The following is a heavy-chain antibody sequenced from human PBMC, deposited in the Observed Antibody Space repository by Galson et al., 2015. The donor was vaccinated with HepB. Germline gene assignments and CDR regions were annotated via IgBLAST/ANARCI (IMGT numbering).Heavy chain of an antibody. V-gene: IGHV3-9*01. CDR2: ISGSSDYI. CDR3: AQLGTGY. Sequence: SLRLSCAAAGFTFHHYAMHWVRQAPGKGLEWVSGISGSSDYIVYAESVRGRFTISRDDSKNTVYLQMNSLRAEDTAVYYCAQLGTGYWGQGTLVTVSS. CDR1: GFTFHHYA. D-gene: IGHD7-27*01. J-gene: IGHJ4*02.